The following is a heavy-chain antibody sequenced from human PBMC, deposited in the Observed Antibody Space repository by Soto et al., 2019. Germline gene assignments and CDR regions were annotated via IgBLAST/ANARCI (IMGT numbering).Heavy chain of an antibody. CDR1: GFTFSSYS. D-gene: IGHD3-22*01. CDR2: ISSSSSYI. CDR3: ARDAYDSSGYQTAFDI. J-gene: IGHJ3*02. Sequence: EVQLVESGGGLVKPGGSLRLSCAASGFTFSSYSMNWVRQAPGKGLEWVSSISSSSSYIYYADSVKGRFTISRDNAKNSLHLQMNSLRAEDTAVYYCARDAYDSSGYQTAFDIWGQGTMVTVSS. V-gene: IGHV3-21*01.